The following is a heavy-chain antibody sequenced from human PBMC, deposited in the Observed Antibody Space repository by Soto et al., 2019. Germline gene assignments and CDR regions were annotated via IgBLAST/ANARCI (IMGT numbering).Heavy chain of an antibody. CDR1: GGTFSSYT. CDR2: IIPTLGIA. J-gene: IGHJ6*02. Sequence: ASVKVSCKASGGTFSSYTISWVRQAPGQGLEWMGRIIPTLGIANYAQKFQGRVTITADKSTSTAYMELSSLRSEDTAVYYCARGAPLYGMDVWGQGTTVTVSS. CDR3: ARGAPLYGMDV. V-gene: IGHV1-69*02.